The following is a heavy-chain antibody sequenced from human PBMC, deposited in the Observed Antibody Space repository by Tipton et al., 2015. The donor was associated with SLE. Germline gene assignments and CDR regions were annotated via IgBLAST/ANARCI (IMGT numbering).Heavy chain of an antibody. CDR1: GGSISSYY. D-gene: IGHD1-1*01. J-gene: IGHJ4*02. V-gene: IGHV4-59*01. CDR2: IHYSGTT. Sequence: TLSLTCTVSGGSISSYYWSWIRQPPGKGLEWIGYIHYSGTTNYNPSLKSRVTMSVDTSKNQFSLKLRSVTAADTAVYYCARSWNDAPPDLGYWGQGTLVTVSS. CDR3: ARSWNDAPPDLGY.